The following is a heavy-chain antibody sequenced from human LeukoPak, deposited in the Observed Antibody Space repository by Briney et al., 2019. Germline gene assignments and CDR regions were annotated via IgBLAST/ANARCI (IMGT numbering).Heavy chain of an antibody. V-gene: IGHV4-39*01. J-gene: IGHJ4*02. Sequence: SETLSLTCTVSGGSMSSSNHYWGWIRQPPGKGLEWIGSFYYSGSTFHNPSLKSRVTISVDTSKNQFSLNLSSVTAADTAVYYCARHGYYYDTSAYFDYWGQGTLVTVSS. CDR3: ARHGYYYDTSAYFDY. CDR1: GGSMSSSNHY. CDR2: FYYSGST. D-gene: IGHD3-22*01.